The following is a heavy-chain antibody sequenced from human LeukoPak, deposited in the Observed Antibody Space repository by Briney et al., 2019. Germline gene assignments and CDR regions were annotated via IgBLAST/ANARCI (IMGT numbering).Heavy chain of an antibody. CDR1: GFTFSSYA. CDR3: ATRPQPGYCSGGSCDY. J-gene: IGHJ4*02. CDR2: ISGSGGST. Sequence: PGGSLRLSCAASGFTFSSYAMSRVRQAPGKGLEWVSAISGSGGSTYYADSVKGRFTISRGNSKNTLYLQMNSLRAEDTAVYYCATRPQPGYCSGGSCDYWGQGTLVTVSS. D-gene: IGHD2-15*01. V-gene: IGHV3-23*01.